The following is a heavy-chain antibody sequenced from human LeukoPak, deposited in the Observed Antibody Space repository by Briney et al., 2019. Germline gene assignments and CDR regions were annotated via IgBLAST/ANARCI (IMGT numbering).Heavy chain of an antibody. CDR2: IGTLGDT. D-gene: IGHD3-22*01. J-gene: IGHJ4*02. Sequence: GGSLRLSCAASGFTFSSYDFHWVRQVPGYGLEWVSGIGTLGDTYYLGSVKGRFTISRGNAKNSLYLQMNSLRAGDTAVYYCARGRSFNYNDNRAHYPYWGQGTVVTVSS. V-gene: IGHV3-13*01. CDR3: ARGRSFNYNDNRAHYPY. CDR1: GFTFSSYD.